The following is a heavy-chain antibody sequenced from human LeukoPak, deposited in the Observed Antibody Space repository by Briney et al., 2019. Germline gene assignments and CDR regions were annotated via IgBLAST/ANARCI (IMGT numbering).Heavy chain of an antibody. CDR2: IIPIFGTA. V-gene: IGHV1-69*06. D-gene: IGHD1-26*01. Sequence: ASVKVSCKASGGTLRNYAISWVRQAPGQGLEWMGGIIPIFGTANYAQNFQGRVTITADSSTSTAYMELSSLRSEDTAVYFCARDEGAKIAFAIWGQGTMVTVSS. CDR3: ARDEGAKIAFAI. CDR1: GGTLRNYA. J-gene: IGHJ3*02.